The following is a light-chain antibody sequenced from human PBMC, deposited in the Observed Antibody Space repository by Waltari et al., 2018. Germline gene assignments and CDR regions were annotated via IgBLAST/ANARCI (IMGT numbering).Light chain of an antibody. CDR3: QQYSASTGT. V-gene: IGKV3-20*01. Sequence: EIVLTQSPGTMSLSPRDRAILYCRANQTINSNHLAWYQQKPGQAPRLLIHGASSRAIGIPDRFFGSGSGTDFTLTISRLEPEDSGVYYCQQYSASTGTFGQGTKVEIK. CDR1: QTINSNH. J-gene: IGKJ1*01. CDR2: GAS.